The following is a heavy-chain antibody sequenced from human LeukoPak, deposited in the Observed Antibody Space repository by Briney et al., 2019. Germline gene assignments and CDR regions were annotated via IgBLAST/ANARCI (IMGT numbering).Heavy chain of an antibody. CDR3: ARDNSVGDNAWWFDP. V-gene: IGHV1-46*01. CDR2: INPTGGST. Sequence: ASVKVSCKASGYTITNYYMHWVRQAPGQGLEWMGLINPTGGSTGYAQKFQGRVTMTRDMSTSTDYMELSSLRSEDTAIYYCARDNSVGDNAWWFDPWGQGTLVTVSS. J-gene: IGHJ5*02. CDR1: GYTITNYY. D-gene: IGHD1-26*01.